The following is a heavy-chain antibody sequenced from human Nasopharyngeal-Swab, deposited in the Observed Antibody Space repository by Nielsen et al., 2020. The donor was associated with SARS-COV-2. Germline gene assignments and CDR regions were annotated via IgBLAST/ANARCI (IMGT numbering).Heavy chain of an antibody. CDR3: ARVLFLGAMVELGY. Sequence: SETLSLTCTVSGGSISSYYGSWIRQPQGKGLEWIGYIYYSGSTNYNPSLKSRVTITVDTSKNQFSLKLSSVTAADTAVYYFARVLFLGAMVELGYCGQGTLVTVSS. CDR1: GGSISSYY. J-gene: IGHJ4*02. CDR2: IYYSGST. D-gene: IGHD5-18*01. V-gene: IGHV4-59*01.